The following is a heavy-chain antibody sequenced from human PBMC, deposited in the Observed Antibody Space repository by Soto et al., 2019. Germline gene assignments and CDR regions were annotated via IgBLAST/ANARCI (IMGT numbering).Heavy chain of an antibody. CDR3: ARDRIAGSGSCDY. CDR2: INTDGSSP. CDR1: GFTFNNYW. J-gene: IGHJ4*02. D-gene: IGHD3-10*01. Sequence: EVLLVESGGGLVHPGGSLRLSCVASGFTFNNYWMHWVRQVPGKGLVWVSRINTDGSSPNYADSVEGRFTISSDNAKNTLYLQMNSLRAEDTAVYYCARDRIAGSGSCDYWGQGTLVTVSS. V-gene: IGHV3-74*01.